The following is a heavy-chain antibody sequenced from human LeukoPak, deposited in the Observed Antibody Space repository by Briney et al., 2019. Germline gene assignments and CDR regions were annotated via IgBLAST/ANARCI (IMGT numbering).Heavy chain of an antibody. Sequence: GGSLRLSCAASGFTFSSYAMSWVRQAPGKGLEWFSAITGSGGDTFHADSVKGRFAISRDNSKNTLYLQMNSLRAEDTAVYYCAKGSRDSRPYYFDYWGQGTLVTVSS. V-gene: IGHV3-23*01. D-gene: IGHD5-18*01. CDR2: ITGSGGDT. CDR3: AKGSRDSRPYYFDY. CDR1: GFTFSSYA. J-gene: IGHJ4*02.